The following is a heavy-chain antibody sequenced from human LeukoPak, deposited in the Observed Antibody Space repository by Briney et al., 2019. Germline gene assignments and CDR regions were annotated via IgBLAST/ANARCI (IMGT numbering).Heavy chain of an antibody. V-gene: IGHV4-38-2*01. CDR3: ARLGIAVAGTLDY. J-gene: IGHJ4*02. D-gene: IGHD6-19*01. CDR2: IYHSGST. Sequence: YPSETLSLTCAVSGYSISSGYYWGWIRQPPGKGLEWIGNIYHSGSTYYNPSLKSRVTISIDTSKNQFSLKLSSVTAADTTVYHRARLGIAVAGTLDYWGQGTLVTVSS. CDR1: GYSISSGYY.